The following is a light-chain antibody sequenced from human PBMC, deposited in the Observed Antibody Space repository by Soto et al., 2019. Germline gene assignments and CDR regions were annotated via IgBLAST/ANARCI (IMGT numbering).Light chain of an antibody. Sequence: EIVMTQSPATLSVSPGGRATLSCSASASVNRNLAWYQQRPGQSPRLLLYGASTRATGTPARFSGSGSGTEFTLTITSLQSDDFALYFCQHYNNWPLTFGGGTKVEIK. CDR3: QHYNNWPLT. CDR1: ASVNRN. J-gene: IGKJ4*01. V-gene: IGKV3-15*01. CDR2: GAS.